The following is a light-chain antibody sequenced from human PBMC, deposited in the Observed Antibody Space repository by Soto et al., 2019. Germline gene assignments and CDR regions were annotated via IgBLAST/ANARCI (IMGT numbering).Light chain of an antibody. CDR2: VVN. V-gene: IGLV2-14*01. CDR1: SSDVGGYDY. CDR3: SSYTGTSTFV. Sequence: QSALTQPASVSGSPGQSITISCTGTSSDVGGYDYVSWYQQLPGKAPKLMIYVVNNRPSGVSNRFSGSKSGNTASLTISGLQAEDEADYYCSSYTGTSTFVFGGGTKLTVL. J-gene: IGLJ2*01.